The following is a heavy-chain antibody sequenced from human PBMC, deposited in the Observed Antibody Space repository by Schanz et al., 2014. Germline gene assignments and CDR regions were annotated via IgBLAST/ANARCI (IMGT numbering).Heavy chain of an antibody. V-gene: IGHV3-23*04. CDR1: GFPFSRFS. D-gene: IGHD3-10*01. CDR2: IGGSGDST. Sequence: EEQLVESGGGSLQPGGSLRLSCTASGFPFSRFSMIWVRQAPGKGLEWVSGIGGSGDSTHYADSVKGRFIISRDNSKNALYLQMDSLRAEDTAVYYCARGIITMVRGGDVGAFDIGGQGTMVTVSS. J-gene: IGHJ3*02. CDR3: ARGIITMVRGGDVGAFDI.